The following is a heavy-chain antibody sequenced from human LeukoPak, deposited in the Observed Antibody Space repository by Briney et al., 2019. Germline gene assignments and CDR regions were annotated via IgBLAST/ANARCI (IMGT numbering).Heavy chain of an antibody. J-gene: IGHJ6*02. CDR1: GGSLSSYY. V-gene: IGHV4-59*01. CDR2: IYYSGST. CDR3: ARDYDFYGMDV. Sequence: SETLSLTCTVSGGSLSSYYWTWIRQPPGKGLEWIGYIYYSGSTNYNPSLKSQVTISVDTSKNQFSLKLSSVTAADTAVYYCARDYDFYGMDVWGQGTTVTVSS. D-gene: IGHD3-3*01.